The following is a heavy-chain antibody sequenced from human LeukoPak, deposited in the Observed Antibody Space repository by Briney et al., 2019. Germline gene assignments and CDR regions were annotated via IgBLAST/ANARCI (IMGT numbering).Heavy chain of an antibody. V-gene: IGHV3-15*01. Sequence: GGSLRLSCAASGFTFSGSLMHWVRQASGKGLEWVGRIKSKTDGGTTDYAAPVKGRFAISRDDSKDTLYLQMNSLKTEDTAVYYCTTLRVYWGQGTLVTVSS. J-gene: IGHJ4*01. D-gene: IGHD5-12*01. CDR2: IKSKTDGGTT. CDR3: TTLRVY. CDR1: GFTFSGSL.